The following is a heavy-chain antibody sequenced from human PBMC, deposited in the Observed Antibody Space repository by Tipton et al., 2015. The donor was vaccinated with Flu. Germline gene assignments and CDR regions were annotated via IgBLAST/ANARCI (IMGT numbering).Heavy chain of an antibody. CDR2: LYSDGTT. CDR3: ARSENGYNADPFDY. CDR1: GVTVSSNY. V-gene: IGHV3-53*01. D-gene: IGHD5-24*01. J-gene: IGHJ4*02. Sequence: GSLRLSCAASGVTVSSNYMIWVRQVPGKGLEWVSVLYSDGTTYYTESVKGRFTISRNNSKNTLYLQMNSLRAEDTAMYYCARSENGYNADPFDYWGQGTLVTVSS.